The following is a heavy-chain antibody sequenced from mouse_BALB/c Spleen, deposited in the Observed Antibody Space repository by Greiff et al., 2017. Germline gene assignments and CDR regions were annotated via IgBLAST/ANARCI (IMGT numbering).Heavy chain of an antibody. CDR3: ARVDGPTGGFAY. Sequence: QVQLKESGPGLVAPSQSLSITCTVSGFSLTSYGVHWVRQPPGKGLEWLGVIWAGGSTNYNSALMSRLSISKDNSKSQVFLKMNSLQTDDTAMYYCARVDGPTGGFAYWGQGTLVTVSA. CDR1: GFSLTSYG. CDR2: IWAGGST. J-gene: IGHJ3*01. V-gene: IGHV2-9*02. D-gene: IGHD2-3*01.